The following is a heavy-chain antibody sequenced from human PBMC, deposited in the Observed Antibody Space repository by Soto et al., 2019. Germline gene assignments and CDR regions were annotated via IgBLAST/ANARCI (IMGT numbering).Heavy chain of an antibody. CDR2: INHSGST. V-gene: IGHV4-34*01. CDR1: GGSFSGYY. CDR3: ARRIAARPPYYYYYGMDV. Sequence: SETLSLTCAVYGGSFSGYYWSWIRQPPGKGLEWIGEINHSGSTNYNPSLKSRVTISVDTSKNQFSLKLSSVTAADTAVYYCARRIAARPPYYYYYGMDVWGQGTTVTV. J-gene: IGHJ6*02. D-gene: IGHD6-6*01.